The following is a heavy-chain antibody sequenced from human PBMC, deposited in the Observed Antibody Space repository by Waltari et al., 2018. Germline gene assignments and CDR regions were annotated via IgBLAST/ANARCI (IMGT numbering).Heavy chain of an antibody. CDR1: GFSLSTSGMC. CDR2: IDWDDDK. Sequence: QVTLRESGPAMVKPTQTLTLTCTFSGFSLSTSGMCVSWIRQPPGKALEWLALIDWDDDKYYSTSLKTRLTISKDTSKNQVVLTMTNMDPVDTATYYCARSLAAAAGSPEGMDVWGQGTTVTVSS. D-gene: IGHD6-13*01. V-gene: IGHV2-70*01. J-gene: IGHJ6*02. CDR3: ARSLAAAAGSPEGMDV.